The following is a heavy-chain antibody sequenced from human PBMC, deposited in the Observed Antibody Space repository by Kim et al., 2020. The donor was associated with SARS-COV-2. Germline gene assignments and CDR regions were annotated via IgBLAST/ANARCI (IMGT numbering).Heavy chain of an antibody. CDR3: ARDPVVVTAIFDY. J-gene: IGHJ4*02. Sequence: YAQKFQGRVTMTRDTSISTAYRELSRLRSDDTAVYYCARDPVVVTAIFDYWGQGTLVTVSS. D-gene: IGHD2-21*02. V-gene: IGHV1-2*02.